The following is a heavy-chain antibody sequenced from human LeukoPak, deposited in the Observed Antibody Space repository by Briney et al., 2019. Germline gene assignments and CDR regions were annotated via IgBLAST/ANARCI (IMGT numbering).Heavy chain of an antibody. CDR1: GFTFSSYA. CDR3: AKDLSSGWYFDY. V-gene: IGHV3-23*01. J-gene: IGHJ4*02. CDR2: ISGSGGST. Sequence: PGGSLRLSYAASGFTFSSYAMSWVRQAPGKGLEWVSAISGSGGSTYYADSVKGRFTISRDNSKNTLYLQMNSLRAEDTAVYYCAKDLSSGWYFDYWGQGTLVTVSS. D-gene: IGHD6-19*01.